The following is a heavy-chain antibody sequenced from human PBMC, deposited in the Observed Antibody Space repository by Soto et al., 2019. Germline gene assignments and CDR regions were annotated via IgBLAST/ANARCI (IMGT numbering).Heavy chain of an antibody. D-gene: IGHD3-22*01. J-gene: IGHJ4*02. CDR3: ARDYYDRSGYYLAYFDY. CDR2: ISAYNGNT. Sequence: QVQLVQSGAEVKKPGASVKVSCKAFGYTFTSYGINWVRQAPGQGLEWMGWISAYNGNTNYAQKLQGRVTMTTDTSTSTAYMELRGLRSDDTAVYYCARDYYDRSGYYLAYFDYWGQGTLVTVSS. CDR1: GYTFTSYG. V-gene: IGHV1-18*01.